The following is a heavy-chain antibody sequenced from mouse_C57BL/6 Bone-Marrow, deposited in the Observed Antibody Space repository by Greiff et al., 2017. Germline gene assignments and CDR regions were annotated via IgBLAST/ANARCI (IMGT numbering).Heavy chain of an antibody. D-gene: IGHD1-1*01. CDR3: ARDYYYGSSYYFDY. Sequence: VKLMESGAELARPGASVKLSCKASGYTFTSYGISWVKQRTGQGLEWIGEIYPRSGNTYYNEKFKGKATLTADKSSSTAYMELRSLTSEDSAVYFCARDYYYGSSYYFDYWGQGTTLTVSS. V-gene: IGHV1-81*01. J-gene: IGHJ2*01. CDR2: IYPRSGNT. CDR1: GYTFTSYG.